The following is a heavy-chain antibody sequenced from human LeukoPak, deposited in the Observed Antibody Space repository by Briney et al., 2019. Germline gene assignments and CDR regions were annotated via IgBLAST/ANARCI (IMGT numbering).Heavy chain of an antibody. CDR1: GGSISSGGYS. J-gene: IGHJ5*02. CDR3: GSGPNWFDP. Sequence: SETLSLTCAVSGGSISSGGYSWSWIRQPPGKGLEWIGEINHSGSTNYNPSLKSRVTISVDTSKNQFSLKLSSVTAADTAVYYCGSGPNWFDPWGQGTLVTVSS. V-gene: IGHV4-30-2*01. CDR2: INHSGST. D-gene: IGHD3/OR15-3a*01.